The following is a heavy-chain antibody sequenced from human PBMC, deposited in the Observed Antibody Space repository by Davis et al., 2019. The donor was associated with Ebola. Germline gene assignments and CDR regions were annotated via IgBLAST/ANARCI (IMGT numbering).Heavy chain of an antibody. CDR2: ISYDGNNQ. CDR3: ARGGYFGLGTYYNAAPFYY. V-gene: IGHV3-30*03. D-gene: IGHD3-10*01. CDR1: GFTFSSYG. J-gene: IGHJ4*02. Sequence: GESLKISCAASGFTFSSYGMHWVRQAPGKGLQWLAVISYDGNNQYYADSVRGRFTVSRDNSKNTLYLQMNSLRPDDTAVYYCARGGYFGLGTYYNAAPFYYWGQGTLVTVSS.